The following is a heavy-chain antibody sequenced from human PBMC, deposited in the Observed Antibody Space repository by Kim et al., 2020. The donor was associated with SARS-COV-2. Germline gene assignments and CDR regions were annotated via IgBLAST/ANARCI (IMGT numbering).Heavy chain of an antibody. D-gene: IGHD4-4*01. J-gene: IGHJ4*02. CDR3: ARLDYSNLDY. V-gene: IGHV4-39*01. CDR2: T. Sequence: TYYNPPLKSRVTLSVDTSKNQFSRRLSSVTAADTAVYYCARLDYSNLDYWGQGTLVTVSS.